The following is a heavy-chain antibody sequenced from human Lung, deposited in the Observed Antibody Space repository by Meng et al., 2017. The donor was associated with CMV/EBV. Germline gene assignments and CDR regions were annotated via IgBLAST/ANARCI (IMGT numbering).Heavy chain of an antibody. J-gene: IGHJ4*02. D-gene: IGHD1-26*01. CDR1: GFTFSTYS. V-gene: IGHV3-21*01. Sequence: GGSLRLSCAASGFTFSTYSMNWVRQAPGKGLEWVSSINNSSSYIYYADSVKGRFTISRDNAKNSLYLQMNSLRAEDTAVYYCARDLIVGTAYFDYWGQRTLVTVSS. CDR2: INNSSSYI. CDR3: ARDLIVGTAYFDY.